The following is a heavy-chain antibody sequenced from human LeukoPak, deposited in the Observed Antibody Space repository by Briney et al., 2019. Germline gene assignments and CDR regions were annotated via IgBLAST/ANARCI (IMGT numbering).Heavy chain of an antibody. CDR2: IYHSGHS. V-gene: IGHV4-39*07. D-gene: IGHD5-18*01. CDR3: ARGAAMEF. CDR1: GESISSSIYY. J-gene: IGHJ4*02. Sequence: SETLSLTCSVAGESISSSIYYWTWIRQSPGKGLEWIGSIYHSGHSFYYPSLESRVSISVDTSKNQFSLRMTSLTAVDTAVYFCARGAAMEFWGQGVLVTVSS.